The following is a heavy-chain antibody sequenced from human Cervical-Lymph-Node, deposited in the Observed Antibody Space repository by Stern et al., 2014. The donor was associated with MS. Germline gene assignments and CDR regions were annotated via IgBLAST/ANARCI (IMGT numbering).Heavy chain of an antibody. CDR2: ISGGGGGK. CDR3: AKGGQWMAVDY. CDR1: GLPFSDHA. Sequence: EDQLVESGGGLVQPGGSLRLSCAASGLPFSDHAMTWVRQAPGKGLEWVSDISGGGGGKAYADSAKGRFTISRNNSKNTLYLQMNKLRAEDTAVYYCAKGGQWMAVDYWGQGTLVTVSS. V-gene: IGHV3-23*04. D-gene: IGHD6-19*01. J-gene: IGHJ4*02.